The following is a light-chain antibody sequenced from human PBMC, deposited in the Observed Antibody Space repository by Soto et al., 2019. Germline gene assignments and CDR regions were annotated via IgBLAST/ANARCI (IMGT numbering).Light chain of an antibody. V-gene: IGKV3-15*01. CDR1: QSVSSN. J-gene: IGKJ1*01. CDR2: GAS. Sequence: EIVLTQSPGTLSLYTGERATLSCRASQSVSSNLAWYRQKPGQAPRLLIYGASTRATGIPARFSGSGSGTVFTLTISSLQSEDFAVYYCQQYNNWPRTFGQGTKVDIK. CDR3: QQYNNWPRT.